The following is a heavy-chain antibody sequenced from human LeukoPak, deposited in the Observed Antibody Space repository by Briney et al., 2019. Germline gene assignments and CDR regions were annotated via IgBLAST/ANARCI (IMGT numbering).Heavy chain of an antibody. V-gene: IGHV4-59*11. CDR2: IYYSGST. Sequence: SETLSLTCTVSGGSISSHYWSWIRQPPGKGLEWIGYIYYSGSTNYNPSLKSRVTISVDTSKNQFSLKLSSVAAADTAVYYCARIVVVPAAIPGYKFDPWGQGTLVTVSS. D-gene: IGHD2-2*02. CDR1: GGSISSHY. J-gene: IGHJ5*02. CDR3: ARIVVVPAAIPGYKFDP.